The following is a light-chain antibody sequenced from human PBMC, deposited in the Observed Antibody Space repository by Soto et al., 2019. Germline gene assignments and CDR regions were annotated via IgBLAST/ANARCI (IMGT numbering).Light chain of an antibody. Sequence: EIVLTQSPATLSLSPGDRATLSCRASQSVSRYFAWYQQKPGQAPRLLIYEGSYRATGIPTRLSGSGSGTDFTLSISSLEPEDFAVYCCQQRRNWLWTCGRGTKVEIK. J-gene: IGKJ1*01. CDR3: QQRRNWLWT. CDR2: EGS. CDR1: QSVSRY. V-gene: IGKV3-11*01.